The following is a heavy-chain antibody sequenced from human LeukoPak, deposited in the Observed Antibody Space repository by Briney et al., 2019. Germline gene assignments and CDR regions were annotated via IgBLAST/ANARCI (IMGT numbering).Heavy chain of an antibody. V-gene: IGHV3-7*01. Sequence: GGSLRLSCAASGFTFSTYWMSWVRQAPEKGLEWVANIKQDGSEKYYVHSVKGRFTISRDNAKNSLYLQMNSLRAEDTAVYYCARQIVGATIEAAFDIWGQGTMVTVSS. D-gene: IGHD1-26*01. CDR1: GFTFSTYW. J-gene: IGHJ3*02. CDR2: IKQDGSEK. CDR3: ARQIVGATIEAAFDI.